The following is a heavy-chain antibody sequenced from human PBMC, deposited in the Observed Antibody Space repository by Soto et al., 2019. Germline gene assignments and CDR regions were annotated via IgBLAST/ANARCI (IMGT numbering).Heavy chain of an antibody. D-gene: IGHD2-15*01. CDR2: ITWDGINI. CDR3: ANDGIAWH. CDR1: GFTFGDYT. V-gene: IGHV3-43*01. J-gene: IGHJ4*02. Sequence: EVQLVESGGGVVQPGGSLRLSCTASGFTFGDYTMHWVRQAPGKGLEWVSLITWDGINIEYADSVRGRFTISRDNSKNSLYLQMNGLRHEDAAFYYCANDGIAWHWGQGTVVTVSS.